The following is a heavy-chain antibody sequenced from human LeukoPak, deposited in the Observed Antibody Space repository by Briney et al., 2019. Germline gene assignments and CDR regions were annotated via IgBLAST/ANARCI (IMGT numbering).Heavy chain of an antibody. CDR3: ARANNWNSFDY. Sequence: SGGSLRLSCAASGFTVSSNYMSWVRQVPGKGLEWVSVIYTGGSTYYADSVKGRFTISRDDSRNTLYLQMHSLRAEDTAVYYCARANNWNSFDYWGQGTLVTVSS. D-gene: IGHD1-7*01. CDR2: IYTGGST. V-gene: IGHV3-66*01. CDR1: GFTVSSNY. J-gene: IGHJ4*02.